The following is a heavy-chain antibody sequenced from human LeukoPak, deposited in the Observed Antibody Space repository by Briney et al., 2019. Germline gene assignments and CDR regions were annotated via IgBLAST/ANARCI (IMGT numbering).Heavy chain of an antibody. CDR3: ARTYYYDSSGPDDAFDI. CDR2: IYHSGST. CDR1: GYSISSGYY. D-gene: IGHD3-22*01. J-gene: IGHJ3*02. Sequence: PSETLSLTCAVSGYSISSGYYWGWIRQPPGKGLEWIGSIYHSGSTYYNPSLKSRVTISVDTSKNQFSLKLSSVTAADTAVYYCARTYYYDSSGPDDAFDIWGQGTMVTVSS. V-gene: IGHV4-38-2*01.